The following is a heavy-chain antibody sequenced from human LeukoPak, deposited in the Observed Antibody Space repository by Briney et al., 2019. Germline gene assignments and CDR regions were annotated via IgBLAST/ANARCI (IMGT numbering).Heavy chain of an antibody. D-gene: IGHD1-1*01. CDR3: AKDRGNSRYYYYMDV. J-gene: IGHJ6*03. CDR1: GLNFDDYA. CDR2: ISWDGSST. V-gene: IGHV3-9*03. Sequence: GGSLRLSCAASGLNFDDYAMHWVRQAPGKGLEWVSSISWDGSSTGYAESVKGRFTISRDSAMNSLYLQMNSLRAEDMALYYCAKDRGNSRYYYYMDVWGRGTTVTVSS.